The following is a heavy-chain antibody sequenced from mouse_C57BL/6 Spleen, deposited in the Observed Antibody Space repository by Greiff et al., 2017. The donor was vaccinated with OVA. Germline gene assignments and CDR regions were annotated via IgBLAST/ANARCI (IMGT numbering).Heavy chain of an antibody. CDR2: IYPGDGDT. CDR1: GYAFSSYW. J-gene: IGHJ1*03. Sequence: VQLQQSGAELVKPGASVKISCKASGYAFSSYWMNWVKQRPGKGLEWIGQIYPGDGDTNYNGKFKGKATLTADKSSSTAYMQLSSLTSEDSAVYFCARYYSNYDWYFDVWGTGTTVTVSS. CDR3: ARYYSNYDWYFDV. D-gene: IGHD2-5*01. V-gene: IGHV1-80*01.